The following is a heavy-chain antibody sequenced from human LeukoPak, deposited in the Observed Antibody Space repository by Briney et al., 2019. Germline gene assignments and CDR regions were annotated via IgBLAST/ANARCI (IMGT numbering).Heavy chain of an antibody. CDR1: GFTVSSNY. CDR2: IYSGGST. CDR3: AREIGLAGYFDY. Sequence: GGSLRLSCAASGFTVSSNYMSWVRQAPGKGLEWVSVIYSGGSTYYADSVKGRFTISRGNSKNTLYLQMNSLRAEDTAVYYCAREIGLAGYFDYWGQGTLVTVSS. V-gene: IGHV3-66*01. D-gene: IGHD3-10*01. J-gene: IGHJ4*02.